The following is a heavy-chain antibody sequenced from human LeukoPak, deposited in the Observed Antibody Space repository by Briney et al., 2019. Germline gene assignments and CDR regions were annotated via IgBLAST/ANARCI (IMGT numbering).Heavy chain of an antibody. CDR3: AREELAATHNWFDP. J-gene: IGHJ5*02. V-gene: IGHV1-3*01. D-gene: IGHD2-15*01. CDR2: INAGNGNT. CDR1: GYTFTSYG. Sequence: ASVKVSCKASGYTFTSYGISWVRQAPGQRLEWMGWINAGNGNTKYSQKFQGRVTITRDTSASTAYMELSSLRSEDTAVYYCAREELAATHNWFDPWGQGTLVTVSS.